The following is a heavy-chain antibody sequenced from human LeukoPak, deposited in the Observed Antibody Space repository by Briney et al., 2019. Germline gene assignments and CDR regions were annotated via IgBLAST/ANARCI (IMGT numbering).Heavy chain of an antibody. CDR3: ARDPYSGGYSAYYYYYMDV. V-gene: IGHV3-21*01. Sequence: GGSLRLSCTASGFTFSNYNMNWVRHAPGKGLEWVSSITSSSTYIFYADSVKGRFTISRDNAKNSLYLQMNSLRAEDTAMYYCARDPYSGGYSAYYYYYMDVWGKGTTVTVSS. CDR2: ITSSSTYI. J-gene: IGHJ6*03. CDR1: GFTFSNYN. D-gene: IGHD1-26*01.